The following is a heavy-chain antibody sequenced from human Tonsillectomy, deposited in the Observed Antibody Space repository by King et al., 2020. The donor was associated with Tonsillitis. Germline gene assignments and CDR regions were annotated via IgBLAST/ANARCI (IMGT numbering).Heavy chain of an antibody. J-gene: IGHJ3*01. CDR3: ARDSYYYDNSGYYFAFDV. Sequence: EVQLVESGGGLVQPGGSLRLSCAASGFTFSDHYINWVRQAPGKGLEWVGRSKNKANSYITEYAVSVRGRFTISRDDSKNSLYLQLHSLKTEDTAVYYCARDSYYYDNSGYYFAFDVWGQGAMVTVSS. V-gene: IGHV3-72*01. CDR2: SKNKANSYIT. CDR1: GFTFSDHY. D-gene: IGHD3-22*01.